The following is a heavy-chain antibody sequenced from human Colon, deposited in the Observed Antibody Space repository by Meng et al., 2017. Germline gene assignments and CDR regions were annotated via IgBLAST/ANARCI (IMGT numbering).Heavy chain of an antibody. CDR3: ARDHGYSYGLPLDY. Sequence: QVQLQQDGPGLVNPSNPLSLPGFLSGDSVSSNTAAWNWIRQSPSRGLEWLGRTYYRSKWYNEYAVSVKSRMTFNADTFKNQGSLQVNSVTPEDTAVYYCARDHGYSYGLPLDYWGQGILVTVSS. D-gene: IGHD5-18*01. V-gene: IGHV6-1*01. CDR1: GDSVSSNTAA. J-gene: IGHJ4*02. CDR2: TYYRSKWYN.